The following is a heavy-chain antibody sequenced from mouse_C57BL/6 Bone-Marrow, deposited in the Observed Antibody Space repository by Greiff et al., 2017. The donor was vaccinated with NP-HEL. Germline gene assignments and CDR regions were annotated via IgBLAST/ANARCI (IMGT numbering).Heavy chain of an antibody. Sequence: VQLQQSGAELARPGASVKMSRKASGYTFTSYTMHWVKQRPGQGLEWIGYINPSSGYTKYNQKFKDKATLTADKSSSTAYMQLSSLTSEDSAVYYCARRYYYGSSHWYFDVWGTGTTVTVSS. V-gene: IGHV1-4*01. D-gene: IGHD1-1*01. CDR2: INPSSGYT. CDR3: ARRYYYGSSHWYFDV. CDR1: GYTFTSYT. J-gene: IGHJ1*03.